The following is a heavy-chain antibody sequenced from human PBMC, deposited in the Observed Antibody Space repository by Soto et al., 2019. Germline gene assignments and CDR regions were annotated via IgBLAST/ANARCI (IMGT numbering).Heavy chain of an antibody. Sequence: GGSLRLSCEASGFVFRTFRMHWVRRAPGKGLEWVATIGFDGSTARYAESVRGRFKISSDNSMNTLFLQLDRLRVEDTAVYYCVRDRPNTESLTGYFDTWGQGTPVTVSS. D-gene: IGHD3-9*01. J-gene: IGHJ4*02. V-gene: IGHV3-33*01. CDR1: GFVFRTFR. CDR3: VRDRPNTESLTGYFDT. CDR2: IGFDGSTA.